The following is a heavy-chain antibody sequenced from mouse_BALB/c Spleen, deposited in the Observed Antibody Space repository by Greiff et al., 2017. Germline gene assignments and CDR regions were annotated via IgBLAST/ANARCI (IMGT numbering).Heavy chain of an antibody. CDR2: IYPGSGST. J-gene: IGHJ2*01. Sequence: VQLQQPGAELVKPGASVKLSCKASGYTFTSYWMHWVKQRPGQGLEWIGNIYPGSGSTNYDEKFKSKATLTVDTSSSTAYMQLSSLTSEDSAVYYCTRGTLGLRGDYWGQGTTLTVSS. V-gene: IGHV1-55*01. CDR1: GYTFTSYW. D-gene: IGHD3-1*01. CDR3: TRGTLGLRGDY.